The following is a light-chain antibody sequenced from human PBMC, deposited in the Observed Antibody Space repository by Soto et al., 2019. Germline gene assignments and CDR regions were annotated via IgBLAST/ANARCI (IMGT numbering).Light chain of an antibody. V-gene: IGKV1-9*01. CDR3: QQLNSYRVT. Sequence: DIQLTQSPSFLSASVGDRVTITCRASQGISSYLAWYQQKPGKAPKLLIYAASTLQSGVPSRFSGSGSGTEFTLTISSLQPEDFATYYCQQLNSYRVTFGPGTKVDIK. CDR2: AAS. CDR1: QGISSY. J-gene: IGKJ3*01.